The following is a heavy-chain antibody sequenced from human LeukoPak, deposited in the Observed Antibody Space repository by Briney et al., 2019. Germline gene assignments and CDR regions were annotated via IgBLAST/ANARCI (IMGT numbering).Heavy chain of an antibody. Sequence: SETLSLTCAVYGGSFSGYYWSWIRQPPGKGLEWIGEINHSGSTNYNPSLKSRVTISVDTSKNQFSLKLRSVTAADTAVYYCARHENWGSTKGDSFYIWGQGKMVTVSS. CDR3: ARHENWGSTKGDSFYI. D-gene: IGHD7-27*01. J-gene: IGHJ3*02. V-gene: IGHV4-34*01. CDR1: GGSFSGYY. CDR2: INHSGST.